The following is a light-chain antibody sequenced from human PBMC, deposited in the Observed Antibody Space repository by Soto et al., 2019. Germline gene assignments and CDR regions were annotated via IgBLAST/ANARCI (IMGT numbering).Light chain of an antibody. CDR3: QQYNTWSWT. CDR1: QSISTN. J-gene: IGKJ1*01. V-gene: IGKV3-15*01. CDR2: GAA. Sequence: VMTQSPATLSVSPGARATLSCRASQSISTNLAWYQHKPGQPPSLVIYGAATRATGVPARFSGSGSGTQFILPITSLQYDEFAVYYCQQYNTWSWTFGQGTKVEIK.